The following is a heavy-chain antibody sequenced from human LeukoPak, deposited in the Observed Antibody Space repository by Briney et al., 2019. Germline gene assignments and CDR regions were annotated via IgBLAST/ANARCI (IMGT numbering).Heavy chain of an antibody. J-gene: IGHJ1*01. V-gene: IGHV4-59*01. CDR1: GGSISSYY. CDR2: IYYSGST. CDR3: ARGSYYYDSSGYYPGHFQH. Sequence: ETLSLTCTVSGGSISSYYWSWIRQPPGKGLEWIGYIYYSGSTNYNPSLKSRVTISVDTSKNQFSLKLSSVTAADTAVCYCARGSYYYDSSGYYPGHFQHWGQGTLVTVSS. D-gene: IGHD3-22*01.